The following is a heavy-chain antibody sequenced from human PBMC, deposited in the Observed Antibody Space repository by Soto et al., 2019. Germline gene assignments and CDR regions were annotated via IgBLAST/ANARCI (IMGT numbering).Heavy chain of an antibody. V-gene: IGHV4-61*01. Sequence: QVQLQESGPGLVKPSETLSLTCSVSGGSVNDGNFYWNWIRQSPGKGLEWIGYIHHSGISNYNPSLKSRVTISVDTSKNEFALKLNSVTAADTAVYYCARGHTMGALPSHFHRWGQGTHVTVSS. D-gene: IGHD3-16*01. CDR2: IHHSGIS. CDR3: ARGHTMGALPSHFHR. J-gene: IGHJ5*02. CDR1: GGSVNDGNFY.